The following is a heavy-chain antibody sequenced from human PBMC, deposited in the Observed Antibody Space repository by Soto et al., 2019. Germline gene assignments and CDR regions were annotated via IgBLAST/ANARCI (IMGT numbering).Heavy chain of an antibody. Sequence: ASVKVSCQVSGYTLTELSMHWVRQAPGKGLEWMGGFDPEDGETIYAQKFQGRVTMTEDTSTDTAYMELSSLRSEDTAVYYCASWTLYCSGGSCYYRRLDYWGQGTLVTVSS. V-gene: IGHV1-24*01. CDR1: GYTLTELS. J-gene: IGHJ4*02. D-gene: IGHD2-15*01. CDR3: ASWTLYCSGGSCYYRRLDY. CDR2: FDPEDGET.